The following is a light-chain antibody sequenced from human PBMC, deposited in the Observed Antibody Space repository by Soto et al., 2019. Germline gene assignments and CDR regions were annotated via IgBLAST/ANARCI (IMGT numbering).Light chain of an antibody. J-gene: IGKJ1*01. CDR3: QQYNNWPPDRT. CDR2: GAS. CDR1: QSVSSN. V-gene: IGKV3-15*01. Sequence: EIVMTQSPATLSVSPGERATLSCRASQSVSSNLAWYQQKPGQAPRLLIYGASTRATGIPARFSGSGSGTEXTXXXXXXQXEDFAIYFCQQYNNWPPDRTFGQGTKVEIK.